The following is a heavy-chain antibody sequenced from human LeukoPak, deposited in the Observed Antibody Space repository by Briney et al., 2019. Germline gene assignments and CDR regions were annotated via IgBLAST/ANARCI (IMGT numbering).Heavy chain of an antibody. D-gene: IGHD4-17*01. V-gene: IGHV1-2*06. CDR2: INPNSGGT. CDR3: ARAYPAASTVTTGDY. CDR1: GYTFTGYY. Sequence: ASVKVSCKASGYTFTGYYMHWVRQAPGQGLEWMGRINPNSGGTNYAQKLQGRVTMTTDTSTSTAYMELRSLRSDDTAVYYCARAYPAASTVTTGDYWGQGTLVTVSS. J-gene: IGHJ4*02.